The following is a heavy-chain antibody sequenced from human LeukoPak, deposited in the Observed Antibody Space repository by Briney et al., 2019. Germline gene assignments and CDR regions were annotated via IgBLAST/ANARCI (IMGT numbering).Heavy chain of an antibody. D-gene: IGHD1-7*01. Sequence: GGSLRLSCAGSGFTFSSYGMSWVRQAPGKGLEWVSAISGSGGSTYYADSVKGRFTISRDNSKNTLYLQMNSLRAEDTAVYYCAKNWNYGGGNWFDPWGQGTLVTVSS. CDR2: ISGSGGST. J-gene: IGHJ5*02. CDR3: AKNWNYGGGNWFDP. CDR1: GFTFSSYG. V-gene: IGHV3-23*01.